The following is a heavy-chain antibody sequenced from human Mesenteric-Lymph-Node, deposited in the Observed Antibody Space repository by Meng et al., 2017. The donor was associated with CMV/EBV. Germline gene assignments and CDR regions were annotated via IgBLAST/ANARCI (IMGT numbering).Heavy chain of an antibody. D-gene: IGHD3-10*01. CDR3: TGDSVSNPNLDY. V-gene: IGHV3-66*01. J-gene: IGHJ4*02. CDR2: IYRGDNT. CDR1: GLNVRDKY. Sequence: HLVGYGGGFVQPGGSLRLSGAASGLNVRDKYRSWVRQAPGKGLEWVCIIYRGDNTYYIDSVKDRFTVSRDNSKNTMYLQMNSLRVEDTAVYYCTGDSVSNPNLDYWGQGTLVTVSS.